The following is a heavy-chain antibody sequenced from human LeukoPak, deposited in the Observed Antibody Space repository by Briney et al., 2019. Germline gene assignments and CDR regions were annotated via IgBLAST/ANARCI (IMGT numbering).Heavy chain of an antibody. CDR1: GFTFSSYW. Sequence: GGSLRLSCAASGFTFSSYWMSWVRQAPGKGLEWVANIKQDGGEKHYVDSVKGRFTISRDNAKNSLYLQMNSLRAEDTAMYYCARGHSAWYLNWFESWGLGTLVSVSP. D-gene: IGHD6-19*01. CDR2: IKQDGGEK. V-gene: IGHV3-7*01. J-gene: IGHJ5*01. CDR3: ARGHSAWYLNWFES.